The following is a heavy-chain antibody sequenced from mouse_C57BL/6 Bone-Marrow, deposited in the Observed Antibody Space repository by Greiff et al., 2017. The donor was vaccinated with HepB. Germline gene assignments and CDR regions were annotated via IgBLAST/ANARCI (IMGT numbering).Heavy chain of an antibody. V-gene: IGHV14-4*01. CDR3: TVLGYYFDY. D-gene: IGHD1-1*01. Sequence: EVQLQQSGAELVRPGASVKLSCTASGFNIKDDYMHWVKQRPEQGLEWIGWIDPENGDTEYASKFQGKATITADTSSNTAYLQLSSLTSEDTAFYYCTVLGYYFDYWGQGTTLTVSS. CDR1: GFNIKDDY. CDR2: IDPENGDT. J-gene: IGHJ2*01.